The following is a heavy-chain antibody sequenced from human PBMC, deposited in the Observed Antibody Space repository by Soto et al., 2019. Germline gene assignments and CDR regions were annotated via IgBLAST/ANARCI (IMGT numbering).Heavy chain of an antibody. D-gene: IGHD5-18*01. J-gene: IGHJ6*02. CDR2: IDPSDSYT. CDR3: ARPILDTAMGATYYYYYGMDV. Sequence: PGESLKISCKGSGYSFTSYWISWVRQMPGKGLEWMGRIDPSDSYTNYSPSFQGHVTISADKSISTAYLQWSSLKASDTAMYYCARPILDTAMGATYYYYYGMDVWGQGTTVTVSS. V-gene: IGHV5-10-1*01. CDR1: GYSFTSYW.